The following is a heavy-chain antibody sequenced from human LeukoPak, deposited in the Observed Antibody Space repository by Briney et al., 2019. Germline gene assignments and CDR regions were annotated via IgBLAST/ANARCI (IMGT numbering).Heavy chain of an antibody. CDR3: AKEDGSGWYVGAYFDY. V-gene: IGHV3-30*18. CDR2: ISYDGSNK. Sequence: QPGGSLRLSCAASGFTFSSYSMNWVRQAPGKGLEWVAVISYDGSNKYYADSVKGRFTISRDNSKNTLYLQMNSLRAEDTAVYYCAKEDGSGWYVGAYFDYWGQGTLVTVSS. J-gene: IGHJ4*02. CDR1: GFTFSSYS. D-gene: IGHD6-19*01.